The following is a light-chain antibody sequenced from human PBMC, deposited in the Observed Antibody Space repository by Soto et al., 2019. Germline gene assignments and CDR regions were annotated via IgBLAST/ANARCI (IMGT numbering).Light chain of an antibody. V-gene: IGKV1-5*01. Sequence: EIQMTQSPSTLSASVGDRVTITCRASQSFSSWLAWYQKKPGKAPKLLIYDASSLESGVPSRFSGSGSGTEFTLSISSLQPDDFATYYCQQYNSYSITFGQGTRLEIK. J-gene: IGKJ5*01. CDR1: QSFSSW. CDR2: DAS. CDR3: QQYNSYSIT.